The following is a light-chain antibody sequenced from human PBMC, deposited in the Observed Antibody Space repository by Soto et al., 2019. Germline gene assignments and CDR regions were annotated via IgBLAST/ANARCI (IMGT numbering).Light chain of an antibody. J-gene: IGLJ1*01. CDR3: QSYDNSLSAYV. CDR1: SSNIGAGFD. CDR2: SNN. V-gene: IGLV1-40*01. Sequence: QSVLTQPPSVSGAPGQRVTISGTGSSSNIGAGFDVHWYQQLPRTAPKLLIYSNNNRPSGVPDRFSVSRSATSASLAITGLQAADEADYYCQSYDNSLSAYVFGPGTKVTVL.